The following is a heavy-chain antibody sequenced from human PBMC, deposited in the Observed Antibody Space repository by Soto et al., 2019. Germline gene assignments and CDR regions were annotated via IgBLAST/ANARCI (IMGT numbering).Heavy chain of an antibody. V-gene: IGHV3-23*01. Sequence: PWGFLRLCCAASVFTFSIYAMSLVRQAPGKGLEWVSAISGSGGSTYYADSVNGRFTISRDNSKNTLYLQMNSLRAEDTAVYYCAKEGQAVAGYWGQGTMVTVSS. CDR3: AKEGQAVAGY. CDR2: ISGSGGST. CDR1: VFTFSIYA. D-gene: IGHD6-19*01. J-gene: IGHJ4*02.